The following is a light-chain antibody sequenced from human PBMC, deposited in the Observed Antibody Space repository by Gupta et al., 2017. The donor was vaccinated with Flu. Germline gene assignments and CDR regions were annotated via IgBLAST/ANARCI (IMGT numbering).Light chain of an antibody. V-gene: IGKV1-5*03. Sequence: DTQMTQSPSTLSASVGDRVTITCRASQSIRSWLAWYQQKPGKAPKLLISQASILESGVPSRFSGSGSGTEFTLTINSLQPDDFATYYCQQYNSYIPFPFGGGTKVEIK. CDR3: QQYNSYIPFP. CDR2: QAS. J-gene: IGKJ4*01. CDR1: QSIRSW.